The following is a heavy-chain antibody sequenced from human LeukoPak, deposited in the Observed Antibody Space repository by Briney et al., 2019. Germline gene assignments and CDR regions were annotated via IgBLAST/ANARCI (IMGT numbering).Heavy chain of an antibody. J-gene: IGHJ3*02. Sequence: SSETLSLTCTVSGGSISSSSYYWGWIRQPPGKGLEWIVSIYYSGSTYYNPSLKSRVTISVDTSKNQFSLKLSSVTAADTAVYYCARAAVWGSYRPGGAFDIWGQGTMVTVSS. D-gene: IGHD3-16*02. CDR1: GGSISSSSYY. CDR2: IYYSGST. V-gene: IGHV4-39*01. CDR3: ARAAVWGSYRPGGAFDI.